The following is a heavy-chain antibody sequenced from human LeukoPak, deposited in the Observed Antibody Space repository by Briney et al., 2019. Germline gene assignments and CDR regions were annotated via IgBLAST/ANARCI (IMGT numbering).Heavy chain of an antibody. J-gene: IGHJ5*02. CDR2: ISAYNGNT. D-gene: IGHD3-22*01. CDR3: ARNYYDSSGYGSLNWFDP. Sequence: GASVKVSCKASGYTLTSYGISWVRQAPGHGLEWRGWISAYNGNTNYAQKLQGRVTMTTDTSTSTAYMELRSLRSDDTAVYYCARNYYDSSGYGSLNWFDPWGQGTLVTVSS. CDR1: GYTLTSYG. V-gene: IGHV1-18*01.